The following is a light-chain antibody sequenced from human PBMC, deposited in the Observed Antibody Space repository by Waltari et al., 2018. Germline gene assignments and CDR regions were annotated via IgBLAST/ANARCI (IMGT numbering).Light chain of an antibody. V-gene: IGKV3D-20*01. CDR3: QRFASSEFT. Sequence: ENVLTQSPAPLSLSPGERASLPCGASQSVSDRHLAWYQQKPGLAPRLLIYDASKRATGVPDRFSGSRSGTDFTLTISRLEPEDFAVYYCQRFASSEFTFGPGTKVDI. J-gene: IGKJ3*01. CDR2: DAS. CDR1: QSVSDRH.